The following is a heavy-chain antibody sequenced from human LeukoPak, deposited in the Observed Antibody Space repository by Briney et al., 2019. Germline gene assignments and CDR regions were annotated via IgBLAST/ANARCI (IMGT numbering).Heavy chain of an antibody. CDR3: ARARSSGSHRVVNAFDV. D-gene: IGHD1-26*01. Sequence: GESLRLSCAASGFTFSSYTMNWVRQAPGKGLEWVSSLSITSDYIYYPDSMKGRFTISRDNAKNSLYLQLNSLRAEDTAVYYCARARSSGSHRVVNAFDVWGQGTMVTVSA. V-gene: IGHV3-21*01. CDR2: LSITSDYI. CDR1: GFTFSSYT. J-gene: IGHJ3*01.